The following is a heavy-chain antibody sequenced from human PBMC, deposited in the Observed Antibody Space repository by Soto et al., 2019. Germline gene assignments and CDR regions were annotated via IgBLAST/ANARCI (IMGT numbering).Heavy chain of an antibody. CDR1: GYTFTSYG. CDR3: ARDLRGYCSGGSCLTSYDY. D-gene: IGHD2-15*01. CDR2: ISAYNGNT. Sequence: ASVKVSCKASGYTFTSYGISWVRQAPGQGLEWMGWISAYNGNTNYAQKLQGRVTMTTDTSTSTAYMELRSLRSDDTAVYYCARDLRGYCSGGSCLTSYDYWGQGTLVTVAS. V-gene: IGHV1-18*01. J-gene: IGHJ4*02.